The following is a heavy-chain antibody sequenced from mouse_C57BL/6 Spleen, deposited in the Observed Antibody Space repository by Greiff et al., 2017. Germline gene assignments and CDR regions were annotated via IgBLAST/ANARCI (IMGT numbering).Heavy chain of an antibody. CDR3: AREGYDLYYFDY. CDR1: GYTFTSYW. CDR2: IYPSDSET. J-gene: IGHJ2*01. Sequence: QVQLQQSGAELVRPGSSVKLSCKASGYTFTSYWMDWVKQRPGQGLEWIGNIYPSDSETHYNQKFKDKATLTVDKSSSTAYMQLSSLTSEDSAVYYCAREGYDLYYFDYWGQGTTLTVSS. V-gene: IGHV1-61*01. D-gene: IGHD2-10*02.